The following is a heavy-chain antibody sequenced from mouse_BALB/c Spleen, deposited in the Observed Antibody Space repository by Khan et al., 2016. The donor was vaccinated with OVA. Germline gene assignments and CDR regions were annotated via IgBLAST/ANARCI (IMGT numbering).Heavy chain of an antibody. D-gene: IGHD1-3*01. J-gene: IGHJ2*01. CDR3: ARSGLRWYFDY. CDR2: INPSIGDT. V-gene: IGHV1-7*01. Sequence: QVQLKQSGAELAKPGASVKMSCKASGYTFINYWILWVKQRPGQGLEWIGYINPSIGDTDYNQNFKDKATMTADKSSRPSYLQLSSLPSEDSAVYYCARSGLRWYFDYWGQGTTLTVSS. CDR1: GYTFINYW.